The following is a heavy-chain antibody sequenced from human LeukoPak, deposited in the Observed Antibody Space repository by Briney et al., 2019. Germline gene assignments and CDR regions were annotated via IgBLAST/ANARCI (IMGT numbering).Heavy chain of an antibody. Sequence: NPSETLSLTCTVSGGSISSTNYYWGWIRQPPGKGLEWIGSIYYSGSTYYNPSLKSRVTISVDTSKNQFSLKLSSVTAADTAVYYCARGLVRYYDFWSGYYGAARWFDPWGQGTLVTVSS. D-gene: IGHD3-3*01. V-gene: IGHV4-39*07. CDR1: GGSISSTNYY. CDR2: IYYSGST. CDR3: ARGLVRYYDFWSGYYGAARWFDP. J-gene: IGHJ5*02.